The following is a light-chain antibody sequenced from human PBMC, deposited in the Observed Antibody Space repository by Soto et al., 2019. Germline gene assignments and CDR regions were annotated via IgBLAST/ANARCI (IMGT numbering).Light chain of an antibody. CDR3: MQGLQTKFT. CDR1: QSLLHSNGYNY. V-gene: IGKV2-28*01. Sequence: DIVMTQSPLSLPVTPGEPASISCRSSQSLLHSNGYNYLDWYLQKPGQSPQLLIYLASNRVSGVPDRFSGSGSGTDFTLKISRVEAEDVGVYYCMQGLQTKFTFGPGTKVDIK. J-gene: IGKJ3*01. CDR2: LAS.